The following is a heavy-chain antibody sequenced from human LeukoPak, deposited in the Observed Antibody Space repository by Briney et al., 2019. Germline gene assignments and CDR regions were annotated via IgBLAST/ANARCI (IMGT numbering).Heavy chain of an antibody. Sequence: SETLSLTCTVSGGSISSYYWSWIRQPPGKGLEWIGYIYYSGSTNYNPSLKSRVTISVDTSKNQFSLKLSSVTAADTAVYYCAGTAMVTGKYYYYGMDVWGQGTTVTVSS. CDR2: IYYSGST. CDR3: AGTAMVTGKYYYYGMDV. CDR1: GGSISSYY. J-gene: IGHJ6*02. V-gene: IGHV4-59*08. D-gene: IGHD5-18*01.